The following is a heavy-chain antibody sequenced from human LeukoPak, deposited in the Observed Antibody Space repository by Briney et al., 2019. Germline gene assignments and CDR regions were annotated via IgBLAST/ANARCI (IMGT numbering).Heavy chain of an antibody. CDR2: IYTSGST. CDR3: ARHGSPGTWYFDL. Sequence: SETLSLTRTVSGGSISSYYWSWIRQPAGKGLEWIGRIYTSGSTNYNPSLKSRVTISVDTSKNQFSLKLSSVTAADTAVYYCARHGSPGTWYFDLWGRGTLVTVSS. CDR1: GGSISSYY. V-gene: IGHV4-4*07. D-gene: IGHD1-14*01. J-gene: IGHJ2*01.